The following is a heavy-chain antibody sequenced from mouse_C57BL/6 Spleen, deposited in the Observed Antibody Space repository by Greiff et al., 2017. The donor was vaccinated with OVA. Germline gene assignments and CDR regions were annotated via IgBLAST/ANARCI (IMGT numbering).Heavy chain of an antibody. V-gene: IGHV1-66*01. D-gene: IGHD4-1*01. J-gene: IGHJ4*01. Sequence: LVESGPELVKPGASVKISCKASGYSFTSYYIHWVKQRPGQGLEWIGWIYPGSGNTKYNEKFKGKATLTADTSSSTAYMQLSSLTSEDSAVYYCARSGTGTGYAMDYWGQGTSVTVSS. CDR3: ARSGTGTGYAMDY. CDR2: IYPGSGNT. CDR1: GYSFTSYY.